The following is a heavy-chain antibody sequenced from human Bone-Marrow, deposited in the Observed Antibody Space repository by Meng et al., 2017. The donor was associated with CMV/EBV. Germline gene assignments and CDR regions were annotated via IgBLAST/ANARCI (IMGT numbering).Heavy chain of an antibody. Sequence: GGPLRLSCAASGFTFSDSWMGWVRQAPGKGLEWVASIKESGRETHYVGSVRGRFTISRDNAKNALYLQMNSLRAEDSAVYYCARDLRGTAATGTYFDYWGQGTLVTVSS. J-gene: IGHJ4*02. CDR2: IKESGRET. CDR3: ARDLRGTAATGTYFDY. V-gene: IGHV3-7*01. CDR1: GFTFSDSW. D-gene: IGHD1-1*01.